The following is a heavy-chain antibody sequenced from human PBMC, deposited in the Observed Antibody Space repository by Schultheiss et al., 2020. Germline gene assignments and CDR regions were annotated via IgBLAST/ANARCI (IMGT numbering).Heavy chain of an antibody. CDR3: ARGEDDFWSGYYG. D-gene: IGHD3-3*01. J-gene: IGHJ4*02. CDR2: IYHSGST. V-gene: IGHV4-4*02. CDR1: GGSMSSIDW. Sequence: SETLSLTCAVSGGSMSSIDWWSWVRQPPGKGLEWIGEIYHSGSTNYNPSLKSRVTISVDKSKNQFSLKLSSVTAADTAVYYCARGEDDFWSGYYGWGQGTLVTVSS.